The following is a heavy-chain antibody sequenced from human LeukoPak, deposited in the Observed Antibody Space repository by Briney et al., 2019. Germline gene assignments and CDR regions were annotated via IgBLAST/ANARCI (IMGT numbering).Heavy chain of an antibody. V-gene: IGHV3-53*01. CDR1: GFTVSSNY. CDR2: IYSGGST. J-gene: IGHJ2*01. CDR3: ARARGDGYQWYFDL. Sequence: GGSLRLSCAASGFTVSSNYMSWVRQAPGKGLEWVSVIYSGGSTYYADSVKGRFTISRDNAKNSLDLQMNSLRAEDTAVYYCARARGDGYQWYFDLWGRGTLVTVSS. D-gene: IGHD5-24*01.